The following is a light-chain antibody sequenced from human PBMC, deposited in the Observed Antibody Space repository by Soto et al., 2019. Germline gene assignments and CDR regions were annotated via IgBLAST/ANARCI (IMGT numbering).Light chain of an antibody. J-gene: IGKJ1*01. Sequence: EIVLTQSPGTLSLAPGEGATLSCRASQSVSNNYLAWYQQKPGQAPRVLIYGASSRATGIPDRFSGSGSGTDFTLTISRLEPEDFAVYYCQQYGDSPWTLGQGTKVDI. V-gene: IGKV3-20*01. CDR3: QQYGDSPWT. CDR1: QSVSNNY. CDR2: GAS.